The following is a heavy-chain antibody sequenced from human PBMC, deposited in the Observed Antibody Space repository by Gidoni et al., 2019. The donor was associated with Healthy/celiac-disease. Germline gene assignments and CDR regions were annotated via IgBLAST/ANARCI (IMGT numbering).Heavy chain of an antibody. D-gene: IGHD1-26*01. V-gene: IGHV3-15*01. CDR2: IKSKTDGGTT. CDR3: TTDWAPKWELPRADAFDI. J-gene: IGHJ3*02. CDR1: GFTLRNPW. Sequence: EVQLVESGGGLVKPGGSLRLSCAASGFTLRNPWMRWVRQAPGKVLEWVGRIKSKTDGGTTYYAAPVKGRFTSSRDDSKNTLYLQMNSLKTEDTAVYYCTTDWAPKWELPRADAFDIWGQGTMVTVSS.